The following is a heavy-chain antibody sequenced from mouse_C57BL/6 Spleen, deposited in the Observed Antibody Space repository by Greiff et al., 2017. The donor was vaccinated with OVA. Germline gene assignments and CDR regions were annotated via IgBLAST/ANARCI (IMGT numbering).Heavy chain of an antibody. Sequence: QVQLQQPGAELVMPGASVKLSCKASGYTFTSYGMHWVKQSPGQGLEWIGEIDPSASYTNYNQKFKGKSKLTVDKSSSTAYMQLRSLTSEDSAVYYCARVVDYRSCDGFAYWGQGTLVTVSA. CDR3: ARVVDYRSCDGFAY. CDR2: IDPSASYT. J-gene: IGHJ3*01. D-gene: IGHD1-1*01. V-gene: IGHV1-69*01. CDR1: GYTFTSYG.